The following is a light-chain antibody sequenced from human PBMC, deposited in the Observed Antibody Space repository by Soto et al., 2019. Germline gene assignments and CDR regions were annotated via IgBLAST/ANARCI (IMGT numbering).Light chain of an antibody. Sequence: QSVLTQPASVSGSPGQSITISCTGTSSDVGGYNHVSWYQQHPGKAPQLMIYEVSNRPSGVSNRFSGSKSGNTASLTISGLQAEDEADYYCSSQTSSSTLVFGGGTKLTVL. V-gene: IGLV2-14*01. CDR2: EVS. J-gene: IGLJ2*01. CDR1: SSDVGGYNH. CDR3: SSQTSSSTLV.